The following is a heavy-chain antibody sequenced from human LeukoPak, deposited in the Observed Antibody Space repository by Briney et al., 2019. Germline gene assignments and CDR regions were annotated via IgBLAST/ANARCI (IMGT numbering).Heavy chain of an antibody. V-gene: IGHV3-7*04. CDR3: ARGLGYAFDI. CDR2: LNQDGSEK. Sequence: GGSLRRSCAASGFTFTTYWMSWVRQAPGKGLEWVANLNQDGSEKYYVDSLKGRITISRDNAKNSLYLQVNSLRAEDTAVYYCARGLGYAFDIWGQGTMVTVSS. J-gene: IGHJ3*02. D-gene: IGHD3-16*01. CDR1: GFTFTTYW.